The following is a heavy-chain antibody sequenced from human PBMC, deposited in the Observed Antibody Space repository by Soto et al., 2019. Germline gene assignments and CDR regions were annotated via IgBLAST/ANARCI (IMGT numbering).Heavy chain of an antibody. Sequence: GGSLRLSCAATTFTLSDFYMSWIRQAPGKGLEWVSYISRSGSAIYYADSVKGRFTISRDKAKDSLYLQMNSLTAEDTAVYYCARGHTYGYIFYYWGQGTLVTVSS. CDR3: ARGHTYGYIFYY. V-gene: IGHV3-11*01. CDR2: ISRSGSAI. CDR1: TFTLSDFY. J-gene: IGHJ4*02. D-gene: IGHD5-18*01.